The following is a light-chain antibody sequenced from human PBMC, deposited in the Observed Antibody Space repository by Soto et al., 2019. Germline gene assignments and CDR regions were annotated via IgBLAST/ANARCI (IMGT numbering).Light chain of an antibody. CDR3: QQYSTYPWT. CDR2: KAS. Sequence: DIQMTQSPSTLSASVGDRVTITCRASQTISTLLAWYQQRPGKAPNLLIYKASSLESGVPSRFSGSGSGTEFTLTISSLQPDDFATYFCQQYSTYPWTFGQGTMVEVK. J-gene: IGKJ1*01. V-gene: IGKV1-5*03. CDR1: QTISTL.